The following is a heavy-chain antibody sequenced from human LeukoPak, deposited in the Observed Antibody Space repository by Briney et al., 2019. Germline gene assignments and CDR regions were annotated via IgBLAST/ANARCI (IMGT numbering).Heavy chain of an antibody. Sequence: SETLSLTCTVSGGSISSYYWSWIRQPPGKGLEWIGYIYYSGGTNYNPSLKSRITISVDMSKNQFSLKLSSVTAADTAVYYCARVSTGWYHYFDSWGQGTLVTVSS. J-gene: IGHJ4*02. CDR2: IYYSGGT. V-gene: IGHV4-59*12. D-gene: IGHD6-19*01. CDR3: ARVSTGWYHYFDS. CDR1: GGSISSYY.